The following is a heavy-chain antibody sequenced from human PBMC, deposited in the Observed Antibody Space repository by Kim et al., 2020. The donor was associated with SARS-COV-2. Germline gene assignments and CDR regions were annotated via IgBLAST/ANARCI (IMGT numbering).Heavy chain of an antibody. J-gene: IGHJ5*02. CDR1: GYTFTSYD. Sequence: ASVKVSCKASGYTFTSYDINWVRQATGQGLEWMGWMNPNSGNTGYAQKFQGRVTMTSNTSISTAYMELSSLRSEDTAVYYCARGQRAFWSSGWWGWFDPWGQGTLGTVSS. V-gene: IGHV1-8*01. D-gene: IGHD6-19*01. CDR3: ARGQRAFWSSGWWGWFDP. CDR2: MNPNSGNT.